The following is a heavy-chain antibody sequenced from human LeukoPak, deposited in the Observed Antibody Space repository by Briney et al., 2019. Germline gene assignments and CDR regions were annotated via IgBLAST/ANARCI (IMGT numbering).Heavy chain of an antibody. CDR1: GFIFRNYA. J-gene: IGHJ4*02. D-gene: IGHD3-9*01. V-gene: IGHV3-23*01. CDR2: ITGSGDPT. CDR3: AKWGDYDILTGYYVSDF. Sequence: PGASLRLFCAASGFIFRNYAMSWVRQAPGKGLEWVSAITGSGDPTYYADSVKSRFTISRDNSKNTLYVEMNTLRAEDTAVYYCAKWGDYDILTGYYVSDFWGQGTLVTVSS.